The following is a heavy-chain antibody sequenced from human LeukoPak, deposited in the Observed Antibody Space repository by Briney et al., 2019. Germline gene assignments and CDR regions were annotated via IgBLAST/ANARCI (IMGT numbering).Heavy chain of an antibody. CDR3: ARRYQLLGYDAFDI. J-gene: IGHJ3*02. Sequence: ASVTASCKASGYTFTSYGISWVRQAPGQGLEWMGWISAYNGNTNYAQKLQGRVTMTTDTSTSTAYMELRSLRSDDTAVYYCARRYQLLGYDAFDIWGQGTMVTVSS. V-gene: IGHV1-18*04. CDR1: GYTFTSYG. CDR2: ISAYNGNT. D-gene: IGHD2-2*01.